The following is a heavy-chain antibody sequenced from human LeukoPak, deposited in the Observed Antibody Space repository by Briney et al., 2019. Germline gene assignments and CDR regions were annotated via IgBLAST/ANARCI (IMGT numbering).Heavy chain of an antibody. CDR1: GGTFSSYA. Sequence: SVTVSCTASGGTFSSYAISWVRQAPGQGLEWMGGIIPIFGTANYAQKFQGRVTITADESTSTAYMELSSLRSEDTAVYYCAYPNYWYYYGMDVWGQGTTVTVSS. V-gene: IGHV1-69*01. D-gene: IGHD1-7*01. CDR2: IIPIFGTA. J-gene: IGHJ6*02. CDR3: AYPNYWYYYGMDV.